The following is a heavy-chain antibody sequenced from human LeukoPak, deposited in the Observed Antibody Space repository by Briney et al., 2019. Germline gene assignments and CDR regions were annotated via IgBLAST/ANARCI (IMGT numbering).Heavy chain of an antibody. J-gene: IGHJ6*02. CDR2: ISAYNGNT. V-gene: IGHV1-18*01. Sequence: ASVKVSCKASGYTFTSYGISWVRQAPGQGLEWMGWISAYNGNTNYAQKLQGRVTMITDTSTSTAYMELRSLRSDDTAVYYCARVAPLRFLEWLPDYYYYYGMDVWGQGTTVTVSS. CDR1: GYTFTSYG. CDR3: ARVAPLRFLEWLPDYYYYYGMDV. D-gene: IGHD3-3*01.